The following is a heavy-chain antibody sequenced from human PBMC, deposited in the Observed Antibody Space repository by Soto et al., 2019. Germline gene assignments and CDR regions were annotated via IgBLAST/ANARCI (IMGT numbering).Heavy chain of an antibody. D-gene: IGHD1-26*01. CDR3: ARDQATWNFDY. CDR1: GLTFSYHH. J-gene: IGHJ4*02. Sequence: GGSLRLSCAASGLTFSYHHFNWIRQAPGKGLEWISYISRSSSAIYYADSVKGRFTISRDDAKSSLYLQMNNLRADDTAVYYCARDQATWNFDYWGLGTLVTVSS. CDR2: ISRSSSAI. V-gene: IGHV3-11*01.